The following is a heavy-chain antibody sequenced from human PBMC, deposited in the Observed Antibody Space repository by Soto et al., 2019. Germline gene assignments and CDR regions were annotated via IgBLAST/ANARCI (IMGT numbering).Heavy chain of an antibody. D-gene: IGHD3-9*01. CDR2: ISVRSSYI. CDR3: ARSVDWLRSGFDY. CDR1: GFTFSAST. V-gene: IGHV3-21*01. J-gene: IGHJ4*02. Sequence: PGGSLRLSCEASGFTFSASTMNWVRQAPGKGLEWVSSISVRSSYINYADSVKGRFTISRDDAKGSLFLQMDSLRGDDTAVYYCARSVDWLRSGFDYWGQGTLVTVSS.